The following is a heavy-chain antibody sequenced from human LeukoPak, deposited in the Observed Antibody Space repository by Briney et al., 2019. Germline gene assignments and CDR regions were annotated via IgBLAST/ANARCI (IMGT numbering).Heavy chain of an antibody. J-gene: IGHJ4*02. CDR1: GYTFTGYY. Sequence: GASVKVSCKASGYTFTGYYMHWVRQAPGQGLEWMGWINPNNGGTNYAQKFQGRVTMTRDTSISTAYMELSRLRSDDTAVYYCARICSGGSCYPFDYWGQGTLVTVSS. V-gene: IGHV1-2*02. CDR3: ARICSGGSCYPFDY. CDR2: INPNNGGT. D-gene: IGHD2-15*01.